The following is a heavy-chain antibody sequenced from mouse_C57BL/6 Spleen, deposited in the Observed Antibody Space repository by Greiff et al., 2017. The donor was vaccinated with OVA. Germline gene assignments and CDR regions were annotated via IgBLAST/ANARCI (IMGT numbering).Heavy chain of an antibody. CDR3: ANDGYYYAMDY. J-gene: IGHJ4*01. V-gene: IGHV5-17*01. D-gene: IGHD2-3*01. Sequence: EVQRVESGGGLVKPGGSLKLSCAASGFTFSDYGMHWVRQAPEKGLEWVAYISSGSSTIYYADTVKGRFTISRDNAKNTLFLQMTSLRSEDTAMYYCANDGYYYAMDYWGQGTSVTVSS. CDR2: ISSGSSTI. CDR1: GFTFSDYG.